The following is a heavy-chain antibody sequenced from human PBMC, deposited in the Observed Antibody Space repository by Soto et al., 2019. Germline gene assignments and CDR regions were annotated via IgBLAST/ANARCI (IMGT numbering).Heavy chain of an antibody. D-gene: IGHD6-19*01. CDR2: INHSGST. V-gene: IGHV4-34*01. CDR1: GGSFSGYY. J-gene: IGHJ4*02. Sequence: SETLSLTCAVYGGSFSGYYWSWIRQPPGKGLEWIGEINHSGSTNYNPSLKSRVTISVDTSKNQFSLKLSSVTAADTAVYYCARSRSSIAVAGTRYYFDYWGQGTLVTVSS. CDR3: ARSRSSIAVAGTRYYFDY.